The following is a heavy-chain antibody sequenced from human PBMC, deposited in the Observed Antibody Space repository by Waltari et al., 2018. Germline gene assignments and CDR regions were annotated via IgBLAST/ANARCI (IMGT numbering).Heavy chain of an antibody. J-gene: IGHJ4*02. V-gene: IGHV3-21*01. CDR2: ISSSRSYI. CDR3: ASASDYYDSSGYYS. Sequence: EVQLLESGGGLVQPGGSLRLSCAASGFTLSSYSMNWVRQAPGKGLEWVSSISSSRSYICYADSVKSRFTITRDNAKNSLYLQMKSLRAEDTAVYYCASASDYYDSSGYYSWGQGTLVTVSS. D-gene: IGHD3-22*01. CDR1: GFTLSSYS.